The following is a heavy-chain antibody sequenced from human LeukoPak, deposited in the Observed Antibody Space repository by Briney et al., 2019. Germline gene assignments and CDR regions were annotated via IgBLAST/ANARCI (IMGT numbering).Heavy chain of an antibody. J-gene: IGHJ4*02. V-gene: IGHV4-59*01. CDR2: IYYSGST. Sequence: SETLSLTCTVSGGSISSYYWSWIRQHPGKGLEWIGYIYYSGSTNYNPSLKSRVTISVGTSRNQFSLKLSSVTAADTAVYYCARRVYSTSWSYYFDYWGQGTLVTVSS. CDR3: ARRVYSTSWSYYFDY. CDR1: GGSISSYY. D-gene: IGHD6-13*01.